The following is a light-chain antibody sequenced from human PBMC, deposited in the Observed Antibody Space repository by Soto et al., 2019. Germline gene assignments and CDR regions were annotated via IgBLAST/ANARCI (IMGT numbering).Light chain of an antibody. CDR1: QSVSSH. CDR2: GAS. J-gene: IGKJ4*01. V-gene: IGKV3-20*01. CDR3: QQYGNSPPLT. Sequence: IALTHAIGTRSSSPGERATLSGKARQSVSSHLAWYQQRPGQAPRLLIYGASSRATGIPDRFSGSGSGTDFTLTISRLEPEDFALYYCQQYGNSPPLTFGGGTKVDIK.